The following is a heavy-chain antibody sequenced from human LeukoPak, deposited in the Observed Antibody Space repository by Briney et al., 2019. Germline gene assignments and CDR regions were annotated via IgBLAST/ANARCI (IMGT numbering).Heavy chain of an antibody. CDR3: VREYSSSSGIGFDY. J-gene: IGHJ4*02. CDR2: IYYSGST. CDR1: GGSISSYY. Sequence: SETLSLTCTVSGGSISSYYWSCIRQPPGKGLEWIGYIYYSGSTNYNPSLKSRVTMSVDTSKNQFSLKLSSVTAADTAVYYCVREYSSSSGIGFDYWGQGTLVTV. D-gene: IGHD6-6*01. V-gene: IGHV4-59*12.